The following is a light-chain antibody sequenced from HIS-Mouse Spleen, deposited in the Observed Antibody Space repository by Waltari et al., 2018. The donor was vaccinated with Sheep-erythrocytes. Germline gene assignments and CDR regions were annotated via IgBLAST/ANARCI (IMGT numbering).Light chain of an antibody. CDR3: SSYTSSSTLV. Sequence: QSALTQPASVSGSPGQSITISCTGTSSDVGGYNYVSWYQQHPGKAPKLMIYEFSNRPYGVSNRFSGSKSGNTASLTISGLQAEDEADYYCSSYTSSSTLVFGGGTKLTVL. CDR2: EFS. J-gene: IGLJ3*02. CDR1: SSDVGGYNY. V-gene: IGLV2-14*01.